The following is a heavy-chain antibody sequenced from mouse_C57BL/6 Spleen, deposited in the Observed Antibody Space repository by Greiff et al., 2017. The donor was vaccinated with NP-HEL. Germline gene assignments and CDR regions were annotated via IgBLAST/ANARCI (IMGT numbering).Heavy chain of an antibody. V-gene: IGHV14-2*01. J-gene: IGHJ4*01. CDR2: IDPEDGET. D-gene: IGHD2-4*01. CDR3: ASPILYEYDPAYAMDY. CDR1: GFNIKDYY. Sequence: EVQLQQSGAELVKPGASVKLSCTASGFNIKDYYMHWVKQRTEQGLEWIGRIDPEDGETKYAPKFQGKATITADTSSNTAYRQLSSLTSEDTAVYYCASPILYEYDPAYAMDYWGQGTSVTVSS.